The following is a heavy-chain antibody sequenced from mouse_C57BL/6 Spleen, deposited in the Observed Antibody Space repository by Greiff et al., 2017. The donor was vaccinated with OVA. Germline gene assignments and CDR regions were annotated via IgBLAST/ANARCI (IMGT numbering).Heavy chain of an antibody. Sequence: QVQLQQPGAELVKPGASVKLSCKASGYTFTSYWMHWVKQRPGQGLEWIGMIHPNSGSTNYNEKFKSKATLTVDKSSSTAYMQLSSLTSEDSAVYYCARWGLGSSYGFAYWGQGTLVTVSA. V-gene: IGHV1-64*01. CDR1: GYTFTSYW. D-gene: IGHD1-1*01. J-gene: IGHJ3*01. CDR2: IHPNSGST. CDR3: ARWGLGSSYGFAY.